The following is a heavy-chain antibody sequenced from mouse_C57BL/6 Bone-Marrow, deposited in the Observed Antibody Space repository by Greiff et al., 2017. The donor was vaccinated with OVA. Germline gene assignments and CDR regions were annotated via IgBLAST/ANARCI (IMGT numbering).Heavy chain of an antibody. D-gene: IGHD2-4*01. Sequence: QVQLQQSGAELVRPGASVTLSCKASGYTFTDYEMHWVKQTPVHGLEWIGAIDPETGGTAYNQKFKGKATLTVDTSSSTAYMQLSSLTSEDSAVYFCARWDYDYYFDYWGQGTTLTVSS. CDR3: ARWDYDYYFDY. J-gene: IGHJ2*01. CDR1: GYTFTDYE. V-gene: IGHV1-15*01. CDR2: IDPETGGT.